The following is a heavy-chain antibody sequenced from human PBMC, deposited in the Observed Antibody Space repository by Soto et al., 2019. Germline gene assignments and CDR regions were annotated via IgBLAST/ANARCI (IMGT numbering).Heavy chain of an antibody. CDR1: GFTFSSYG. V-gene: IGHV3-33*06. J-gene: IGHJ4*02. Sequence: GGSLRLSCAASGFTFSSYGMRWVRQATGKGLEWVAVIWYDGSNKYYADSVKGRFTISRDNSKNTLYLQMNNLRAEDTAVYYCAKDKLLWLGEPQRYWGQGTLVTVSS. D-gene: IGHD3-10*01. CDR2: IWYDGSNK. CDR3: AKDKLLWLGEPQRY.